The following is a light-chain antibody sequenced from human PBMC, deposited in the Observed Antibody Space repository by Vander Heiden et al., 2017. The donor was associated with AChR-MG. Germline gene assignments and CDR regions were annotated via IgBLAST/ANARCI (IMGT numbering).Light chain of an antibody. V-gene: IGKV2-28*01. CDR2: LGS. J-gene: IGKJ3*01. CDR3: MQALQFT. Sequence: DLVMTQSPLSLPVTPGEPASISCRSSQSLLHSNGYNYLDWYLQKPGQSPHLLIYLGSNRASGAPDRFSGSGSGTDFTLKISRVEAEDVGVYYCMQALQFTFGPGTKVDIK. CDR1: QSLLHSNGYNY.